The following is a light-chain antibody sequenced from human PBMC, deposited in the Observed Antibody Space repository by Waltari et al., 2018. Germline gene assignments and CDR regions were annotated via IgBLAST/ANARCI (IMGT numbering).Light chain of an antibody. V-gene: IGKV3-15*01. CDR2: DAS. CDR3: QQYTLWPLT. Sequence: EIVMTQSPATLSVSPGGRVTPSCRASQSVSSNLAWYQQKPGQAPRLLIYDASTRATGIPARISGSGSGTEFTLTITSLQSADFAVYYCQQYTLWPLTFGGGTKVEIK. CDR1: QSVSSN. J-gene: IGKJ4*01.